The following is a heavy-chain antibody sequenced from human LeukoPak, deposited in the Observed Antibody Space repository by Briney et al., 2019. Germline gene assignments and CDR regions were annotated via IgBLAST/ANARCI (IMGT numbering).Heavy chain of an antibody. J-gene: IGHJ4*02. CDR2: IRQDGSEK. Sequence: GGSLRLSCVVSGFRFSSYWMNWVRQAPGKGLEWVANIRQDGSEKYYADSVKGRFTVSRDNSKNSLYLEMNSLRVEDTAIYYCSRGMAAAGTSPFDYWGQGTLVTVSS. CDR3: SRGMAAAGTSPFDY. D-gene: IGHD6-13*01. V-gene: IGHV3-7*01. CDR1: GFRFSSYW.